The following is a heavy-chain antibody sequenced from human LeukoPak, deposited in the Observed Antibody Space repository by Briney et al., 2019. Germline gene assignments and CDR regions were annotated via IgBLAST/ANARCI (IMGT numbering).Heavy chain of an antibody. CDR1: GFTVSSNY. CDR3: AKRGGYETMAAFDY. V-gene: IGHV3-53*01. CDR2: IYSGGST. J-gene: IGHJ4*02. D-gene: IGHD3-10*01. Sequence: TGGSLRLSCAASGFTVSSNYMSWVRQAPGKGLEWVSVIYSGGSTYYADSVKGRFTISRDNSKNTLYLQMSSLRAEDSAVYYCAKRGGYETMAAFDYWGQGTLVTVSS.